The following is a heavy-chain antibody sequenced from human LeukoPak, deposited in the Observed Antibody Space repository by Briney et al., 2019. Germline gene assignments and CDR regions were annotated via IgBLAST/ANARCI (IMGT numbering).Heavy chain of an antibody. V-gene: IGHV1-18*01. CDR1: GYTFTSYG. D-gene: IGHD2-15*01. J-gene: IGHJ4*02. CDR2: ISAYNGNT. Sequence: EASVKVSCKASGYTFTSYGISWVRQAPGQGLEWMGWISAYNGNTNYAQKLQGRVTMTTDTSTRTAYMELRSLRSDDTAVYYCARVTSGYCSGGSCFLFGYWGQGTLVTVSS. CDR3: ARVTSGYCSGGSCFLFGY.